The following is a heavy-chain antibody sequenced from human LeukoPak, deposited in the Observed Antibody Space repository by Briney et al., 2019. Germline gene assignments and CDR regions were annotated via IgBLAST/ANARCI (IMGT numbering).Heavy chain of an antibody. CDR3: ARQPGIAAAGNGY. V-gene: IGHV4-30-2*03. D-gene: IGHD6-13*01. CDR2: IYYSGST. J-gene: IGHJ4*02. CDR1: GGSISSGSYS. Sequence: SQTLSLTCTVSGGSISSGSYSWNWVRQPAGKGLEWIGSIYYSGSTYYNPSLKSRVTISVDTSKNQFSLKLSSVTAADTAVYYCARQPGIAAAGNGYWGQGTLVTVSS.